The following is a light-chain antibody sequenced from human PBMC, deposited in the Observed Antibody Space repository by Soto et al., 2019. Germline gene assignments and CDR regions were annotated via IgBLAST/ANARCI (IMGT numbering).Light chain of an antibody. V-gene: IGKV3-15*01. CDR2: GAS. CDR1: QTVNSN. J-gene: IGKJ1*01. CDR3: HQYNHGPAT. Sequence: EIVMTQSPATLSVSPGERATLSCRASQTVNSNLAWYQQKPGQAPRLLMYGASTRATGLPARFSGSGSGTDFTLTISGLESEDSAVYYCHQYNHGPATFGRGNTFEFK.